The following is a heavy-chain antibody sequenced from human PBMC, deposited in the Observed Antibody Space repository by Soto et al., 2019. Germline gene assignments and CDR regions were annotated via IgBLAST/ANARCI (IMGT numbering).Heavy chain of an antibody. D-gene: IGHD6-19*01. V-gene: IGHV4-59*08. CDR3: ARAGGLGAVAVDY. J-gene: IGHJ4*02. CDR2: IYYSGST. Sequence: SETLSLTCTVSGGSISSYYWSWIQQPPGKGLEWIGYIYYSGSTNYNPSLKSRVTISVDTSKNQFSLKLSSVTAADTAVYYCARAGGLGAVAVDYWGQGTLVTVSS. CDR1: GGSISSYY.